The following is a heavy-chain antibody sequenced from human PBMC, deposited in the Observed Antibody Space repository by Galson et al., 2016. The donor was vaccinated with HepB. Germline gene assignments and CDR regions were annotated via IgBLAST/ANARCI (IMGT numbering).Heavy chain of an antibody. CDR1: GYSFTTYW. Sequence: QSGAEVKKPGESLKMSSKGSGYSFTTYWIGWVRQMPGKGLEWMGIIYPGDSDTRYSPSFQGQVTISADKSISTAYLQWSSLKASDTAMYYCARQAGYCTHGARGYFDDWGQGTLVTVSS. CDR3: ARQAGYCTHGARGYFDD. V-gene: IGHV5-51*01. J-gene: IGHJ4*02. CDR2: IYPGDSDT. D-gene: IGHD2-8*01.